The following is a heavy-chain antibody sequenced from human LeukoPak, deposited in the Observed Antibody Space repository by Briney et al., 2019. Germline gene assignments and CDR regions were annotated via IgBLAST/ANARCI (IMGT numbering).Heavy chain of an antibody. J-gene: IGHJ4*02. CDR1: GFTFSTYT. D-gene: IGHD3-3*01. Sequence: QPGRSLRLSCAASGFTFSTYTMNWVRQAPGKGLEWVSFISGSGGSTYYADSVKGRFTISRDNSKNTLYLQMNSLRAEDTAVYYCAKGRRDYDFWSDLDYWGQGTLVTVSS. CDR3: AKGRRDYDFWSDLDY. V-gene: IGHV3-23*01. CDR2: ISGSGGST.